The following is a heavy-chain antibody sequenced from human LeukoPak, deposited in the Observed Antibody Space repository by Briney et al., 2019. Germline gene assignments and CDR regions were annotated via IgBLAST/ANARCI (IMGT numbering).Heavy chain of an antibody. J-gene: IGHJ4*02. V-gene: IGHV3-23*01. CDR2: ISGSGGST. CDR3: AKGRPRYFDWLPFDY. D-gene: IGHD3-9*01. Sequence: GGSLRLPCAASGFTFSSYARSWVRQPPGKGLVWVSAISGSGGSTYYADSVKGRFTISRDNSKNTLYLQMNSLRAEDTAVYYCAKGRPRYFDWLPFDYWGQGTLVTVSS. CDR1: GFTFSSYA.